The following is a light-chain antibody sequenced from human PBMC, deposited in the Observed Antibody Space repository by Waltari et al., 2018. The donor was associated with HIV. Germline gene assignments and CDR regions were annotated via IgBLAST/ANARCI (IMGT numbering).Light chain of an antibody. CDR1: TSHLGRYNS. CDR2: EVT. Sequence: QSALTQPASVSGSPGQSVTISCTATTSHLGRYNSVSLYQQHPGNVPKVIIYEVTSRPSGVPHRFSGSRSGNTASLTISGLQAEDEAVYYCSTHTTTDTLMFGGGTKLTVL. CDR3: STHTTTDTLM. V-gene: IGLV2-14*03. J-gene: IGLJ3*02.